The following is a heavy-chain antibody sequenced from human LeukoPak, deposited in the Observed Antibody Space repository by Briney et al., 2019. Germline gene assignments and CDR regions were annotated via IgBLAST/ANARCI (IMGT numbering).Heavy chain of an antibody. CDR3: ARHGIVALDY. Sequence: GESLKISCKTSGYSFSIYWIGWVRQMPGKGLEWMGIIYPGDSDTRYSPSFQGQVTISADKSINTAYLQWSSLKASDTAMYYCARHGIVALDYWGQGTLVTVSS. D-gene: IGHD3-22*01. CDR1: GYSFSIYW. CDR2: IYPGDSDT. J-gene: IGHJ4*02. V-gene: IGHV5-51*01.